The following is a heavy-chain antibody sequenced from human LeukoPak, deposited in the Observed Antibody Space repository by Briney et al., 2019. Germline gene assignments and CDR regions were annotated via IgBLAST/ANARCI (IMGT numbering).Heavy chain of an antibody. CDR2: INIDERIT. CDR3: ARDYYGDYGLDY. Sequence: GGSLRLSCAASGFSFSTQRMHWVRQAPGKGLVWVSYINIDERITGYADSVKGRFAISRDSAKNSLYLQMSSLRAEDTAVYYCARDYYGDYGLDYWGQGTLVTVSS. J-gene: IGHJ4*02. V-gene: IGHV3-74*01. D-gene: IGHD4-17*01. CDR1: GFSFSTQR.